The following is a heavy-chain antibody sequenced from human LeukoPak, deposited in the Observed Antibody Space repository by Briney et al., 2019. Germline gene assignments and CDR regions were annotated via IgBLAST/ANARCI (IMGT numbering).Heavy chain of an antibody. D-gene: IGHD4-17*01. CDR1: DGSISSYY. J-gene: IGHJ4*02. CDR3: ARLRPTTWGDNFDY. CDR2: MYYSGIS. Sequence: SETLSLTCTVSDGSISSYYWSWIRQPPGKGLEWIGYMYYSGISKNNPSLKSRVTTSVDTSKNQFSLRLSSVTAADTAVYYCARLRPTTWGDNFDYWGQGTLVSVSS. V-gene: IGHV4-59*08.